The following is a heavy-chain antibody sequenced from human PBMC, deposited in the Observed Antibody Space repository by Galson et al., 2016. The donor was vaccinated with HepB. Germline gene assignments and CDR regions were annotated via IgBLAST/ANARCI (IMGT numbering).Heavy chain of an antibody. D-gene: IGHD3-22*01. CDR2: FYYSEVTSYSGRT. V-gene: IGHV4-59*06. Sequence: SETLSLTCSVSGGSISGYYWTWIRQPPGKGLEWIGYFYYSEVTSYSGRTNYNDSLKSRVSISIDTPNKQFSLKLTPVTAADTAVYYCARENCDDSGSRCSVSFDYWGQGTLVTVAS. CDR3: ARENCDDSGSRCSVSFDY. J-gene: IGHJ4*02. CDR1: GGSISGYY.